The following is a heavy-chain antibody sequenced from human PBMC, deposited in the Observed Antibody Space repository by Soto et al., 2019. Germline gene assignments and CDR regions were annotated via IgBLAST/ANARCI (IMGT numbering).Heavy chain of an antibody. J-gene: IGHJ6*03. D-gene: IGHD2-15*01. CDR2: IIPILGIA. CDR1: GGTFSRYT. Sequence: QVQLVQSGADVKKPWSSVKVACKASGGTFSRYTISWVRQAPVQGLEWMPRIIPILGIANYAQKFQGRVTITADKSTSTAYMELSSLRSEDTAVYYCARVSRRCGSYRHTYMDVWGKGTTVTVSS. V-gene: IGHV1-69*02. CDR3: ARVSRRCGSYRHTYMDV.